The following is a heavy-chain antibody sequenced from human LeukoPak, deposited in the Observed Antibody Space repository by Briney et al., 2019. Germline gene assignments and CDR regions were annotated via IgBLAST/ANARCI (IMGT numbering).Heavy chain of an antibody. D-gene: IGHD3-10*01. J-gene: IGHJ6*03. CDR3: AGSGSRNYYYYYYMDV. CDR2: ISGSGGST. Sequence: GGSLRLSCAASGFTFSSYAMSWVRQAPGKGLEWVSAISGSGGSTYYADSVKGRFTISRDNAKNSLYLQMNSLRAEDTAVYYCAGSGSRNYYYYYYMDVWGKGTTVTISS. CDR1: GFTFSSYA. V-gene: IGHV3-23*01.